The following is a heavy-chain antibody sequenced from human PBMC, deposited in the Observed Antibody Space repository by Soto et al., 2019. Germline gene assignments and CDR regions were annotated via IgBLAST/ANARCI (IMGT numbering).Heavy chain of an antibody. D-gene: IGHD4-17*01. V-gene: IGHV3-33*01. CDR2: IRYDATYK. J-gene: IGHJ3*01. Sequence: QGQLVESGGGVVQPGRSLRLSCAASGFIFSHFGMNWVRQAPGKGLEWVAVIRYDATYKAYAESVKGRFTISRENSKNTVSLQMDSLRVEDTAVYYCARFNGDDYSGAFDVWGQGTVVTVSS. CDR3: ARFNGDDYSGAFDV. CDR1: GFIFSHFG.